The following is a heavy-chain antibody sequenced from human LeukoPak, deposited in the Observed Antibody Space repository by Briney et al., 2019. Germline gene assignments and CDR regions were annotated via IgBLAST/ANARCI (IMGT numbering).Heavy chain of an antibody. D-gene: IGHD2-2*01. J-gene: IGHJ6*03. CDR3: AGGRYCSSTSCYRFGYYMDV. CDR1: GGSFSGYY. CDR2: INHSGST. Sequence: PSETLSLTCAVYGGSFSGYYWSWIRQPPGKGLEWIGEINHSGSTNYNPSLKSRVTISVDTSKNQFSLKLSSVTAADTAVYYCAGGRYCSSTSCYRFGYYMDVWGRGTTVTVSS. V-gene: IGHV4-34*01.